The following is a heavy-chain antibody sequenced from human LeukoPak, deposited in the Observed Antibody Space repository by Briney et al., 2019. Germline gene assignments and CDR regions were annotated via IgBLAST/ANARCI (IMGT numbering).Heavy chain of an antibody. CDR3: ARDPAPYSGYDA. CDR2: ISGSGGST. CDR1: GFTFSSYA. J-gene: IGHJ5*02. D-gene: IGHD5-12*01. Sequence: PGGSLRLSCAASGFTFSSYAMSWVRQAPGKGLEWVSAISGSGGSTYYADSVKGRFTISRDNSKNTLYLQMNSLRAEDTAVYYCARDPAPYSGYDAWGQGTLVTVSS. V-gene: IGHV3-23*01.